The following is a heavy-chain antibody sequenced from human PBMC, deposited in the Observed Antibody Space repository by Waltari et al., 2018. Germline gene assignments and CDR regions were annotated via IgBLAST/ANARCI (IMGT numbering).Heavy chain of an antibody. CDR2: IKQGGSEK. Sequence: EVQLVESGGGLVQPGGSLTLSCAACGFTFSNSGMGWVRQAPGKGLEWVASIKQGGSEKFYVDSVKGRFTITRDNAKNSLYLQMDSLRAEDTAVYYYTRGSGGAFDIWGQGTMVTVSS. V-gene: IGHV3-7*01. D-gene: IGHD6-25*01. J-gene: IGHJ3*02. CDR1: GFTFSNSG. CDR3: TRGSGGAFDI.